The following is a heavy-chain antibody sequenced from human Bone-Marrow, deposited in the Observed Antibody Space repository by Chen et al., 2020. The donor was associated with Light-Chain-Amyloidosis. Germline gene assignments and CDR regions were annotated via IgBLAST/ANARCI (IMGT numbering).Heavy chain of an antibody. D-gene: IGHD1-1*01. CDR3: ARAPGNTTGAPVYFDY. J-gene: IGHJ4*02. CDR2: ITGRGGST. V-gene: IGHV3-23*01. CDR1: GFTFSTYA. Sequence: EVQLLESGGGLVQPGGSLRLSCAASGFTFSTYAMSWVRQAPGKGLGWVSAITGRGGSTYYADSVKGRFTISRDNSKNTLSLLMNSLRAEDTAVYYCARAPGNTTGAPVYFDYWGQGTLVTVAS.